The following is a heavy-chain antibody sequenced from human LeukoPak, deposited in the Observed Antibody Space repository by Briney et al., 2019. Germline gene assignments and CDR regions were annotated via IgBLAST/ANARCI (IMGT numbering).Heavy chain of an antibody. CDR3: ARTGYYYDSMGFDH. Sequence: PSGTLSLTCAVSGGSISSGGYYWSWIRQHPGKGLEWIGYIYYSGSTYYNPSLKSRVTISVDTSKNQFSLKLSSVTAADTAVYYCARTGYYYDSMGFDHWGQGTLVTVSS. V-gene: IGHV4-31*11. CDR1: GGSISSGGYY. J-gene: IGHJ4*02. D-gene: IGHD3-22*01. CDR2: IYYSGST.